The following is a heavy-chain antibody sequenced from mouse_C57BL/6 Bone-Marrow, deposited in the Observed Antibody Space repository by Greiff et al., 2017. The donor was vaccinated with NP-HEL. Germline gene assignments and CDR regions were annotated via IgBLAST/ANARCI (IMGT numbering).Heavy chain of an antibody. J-gene: IGHJ4*01. CDR1: GFTFSDYY. CDR2: ISNGGGST. V-gene: IGHV5-12*01. D-gene: IGHD1-1*01. Sequence: EVMLVESGGGLVQPGGSLKLSCAASGFTFSDYYMYWVRQTPEKRLEWVAYISNGGGSTYYPDTVKGRFTISRDNAKNTRYLQMSLLKSEDTAMYYCARGGGSSCYYYAMDYWGQGTSVTVSS. CDR3: ARGGGSSCYYYAMDY.